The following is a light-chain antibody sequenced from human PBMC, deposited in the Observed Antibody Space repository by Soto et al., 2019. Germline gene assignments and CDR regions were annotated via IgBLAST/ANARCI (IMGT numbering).Light chain of an antibody. J-gene: IGLJ1*01. CDR3: QVWDSSSDHYV. CDR2: DDN. V-gene: IGLV3-21*02. Sequence: SYELTQPPSVSVAPGQTARITCGGNNIESKSVHWYQQKPGQAPVLVVYDDNDRPSGIPERFSGSNSGNTATLTISRVEAGNEADYYCQVWDSSSDHYVFGTGTKVTVL. CDR1: NIESKS.